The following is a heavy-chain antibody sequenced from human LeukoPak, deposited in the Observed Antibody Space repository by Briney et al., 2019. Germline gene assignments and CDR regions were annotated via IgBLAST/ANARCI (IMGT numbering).Heavy chain of an antibody. D-gene: IGHD6-19*01. Sequence: GSSVKVSCKASGGTFSSYAISWVRQAPGQGLEWMGRIIPIFGTANYAQKFQGRVTITTDESTSTAYMELSSLRFEDTAVYYCARRGVAVAGTEDAFDIWGQGTMVTVSS. V-gene: IGHV1-69*05. CDR3: ARRGVAVAGTEDAFDI. CDR2: IIPIFGTA. CDR1: GGTFSSYA. J-gene: IGHJ3*02.